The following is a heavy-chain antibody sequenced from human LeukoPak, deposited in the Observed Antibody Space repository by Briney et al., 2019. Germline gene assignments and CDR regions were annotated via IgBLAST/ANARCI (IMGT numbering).Heavy chain of an antibody. CDR1: GGSVSSYY. Sequence: SETLSLTCTVSGGSVSSYYWSWIRQPPGKGLEWIGYIYYSGSTNYNPSLKSRVTISADTSKNQFSLKLSSVTAADTAVYYCVTYYFDSSGPKKNYWGQGTLVTVSS. CDR2: IYYSGST. V-gene: IGHV4-59*08. J-gene: IGHJ4*02. D-gene: IGHD3-22*01. CDR3: VTYYFDSSGPKKNY.